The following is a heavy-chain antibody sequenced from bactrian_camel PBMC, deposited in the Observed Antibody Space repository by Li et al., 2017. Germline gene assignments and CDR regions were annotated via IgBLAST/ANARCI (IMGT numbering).Heavy chain of an antibody. CDR3: AVRRYYCGLYFVGDEFGF. J-gene: IGHJ6*01. D-gene: IGHD3*01. Sequence: HVQLVESGGGSVQTGGSLTLSCKYESYHRSYCMGWFRQASGEEEREGITSMSSDGSAYYIDTVKGRFTISYDNDKNNLYLQMNSLKPEDTAMYYCAVRRYYCGLYFVGDEFGFWGQGTQVTVS. V-gene: IGHV3S55*01. CDR1: SYHRSYC. CDR2: MSSDGSA.